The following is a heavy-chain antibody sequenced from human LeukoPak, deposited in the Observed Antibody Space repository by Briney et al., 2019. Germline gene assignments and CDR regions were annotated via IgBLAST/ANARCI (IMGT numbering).Heavy chain of an antibody. CDR1: GFTFSSYW. Sequence: RGSLRLSCEASGFTFSSYWMSWVRQAPGKGLEWVALISYEGSKKYYADFVKGRFTISRDNSKNTLYLQMNSLRAEDTAVYYCARDISPSYFGSFDYWGQGTLVTVSS. V-gene: IGHV3-30*03. CDR3: ARDISPSYFGSFDY. D-gene: IGHD3-10*01. J-gene: IGHJ4*02. CDR2: ISYEGSKK.